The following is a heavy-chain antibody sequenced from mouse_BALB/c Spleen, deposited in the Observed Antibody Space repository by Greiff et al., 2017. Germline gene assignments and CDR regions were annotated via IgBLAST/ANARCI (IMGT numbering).Heavy chain of an antibody. CDR3: ARRVYYRYDDAMDY. CDR1: GYTFTSYW. V-gene: IGHV1-7*01. D-gene: IGHD2-14*01. Sequence: QVHVKQSGAELAKPGASVKMSCKASGYTFTSYWMHWVKQRPGQGLEWIGYINPSTGYTEYNQKFKDKATLTADKSSSTAYMQLSSLTSEDSAVYYCARRVYYRYDDAMDYWGQGTSVTVSS. J-gene: IGHJ4*01. CDR2: INPSTGYT.